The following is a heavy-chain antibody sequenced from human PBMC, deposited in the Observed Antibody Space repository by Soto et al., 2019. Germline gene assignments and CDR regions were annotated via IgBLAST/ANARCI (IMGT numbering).Heavy chain of an antibody. V-gene: IGHV3-23*01. J-gene: IGHJ6*03. CDR1: XXXFSTYG. CDR2: GGSGGST. D-gene: IGHD3-16*01. Sequence: DVQLLESGGGLAQRGGSLXLSXXXXXXXFSTYGMTWVRQAPGKGLEWVSYGGSGGSTYYADSVKGRFTISRDNSKNTLYLQMNSLRAEDTAVYYCVKFRGRAYHYYYMDVWGNGTTVTVSS. CDR3: VKFRGRAYHYYYMDV.